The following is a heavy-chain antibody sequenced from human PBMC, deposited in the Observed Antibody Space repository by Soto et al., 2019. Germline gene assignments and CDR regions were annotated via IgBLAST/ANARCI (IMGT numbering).Heavy chain of an antibody. CDR2: ISSSSSYI. CDR1: GFTFSSYS. V-gene: IGHV3-21*01. D-gene: IGHD5-12*01. CDR3: ARGSVDRRYGMDV. Sequence: GGSLRLSCAASGFTFSSYSMNWVRQAPGKGPEWVSSISSSSSYIYYADSVKGRFTISRDNAKNSLYLQMNSLRAEDTAVYYCARGSVDRRYGMDVWGQGTTVTVSS. J-gene: IGHJ6*02.